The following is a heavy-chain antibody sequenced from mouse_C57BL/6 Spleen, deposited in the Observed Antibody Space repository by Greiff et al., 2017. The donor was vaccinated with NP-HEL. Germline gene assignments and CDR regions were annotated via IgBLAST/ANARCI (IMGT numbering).Heavy chain of an antibody. Sequence: QVQLKQSGAELVRPGSSVKLSCKASGYTFTSYWMDWVKQRPGQGLEWIGNIYPSDSETHYNQKFKDKATLTVDKSSSTAYMQLSSLTSEDSAVYYCARRDYGWFAYWGQGTLVTVSA. D-gene: IGHD2-4*01. CDR3: ARRDYGWFAY. J-gene: IGHJ3*01. CDR2: IYPSDSET. CDR1: GYTFTSYW. V-gene: IGHV1-61*01.